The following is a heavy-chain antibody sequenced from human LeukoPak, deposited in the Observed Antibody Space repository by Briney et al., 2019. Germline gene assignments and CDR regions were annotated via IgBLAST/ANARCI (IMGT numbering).Heavy chain of an antibody. CDR2: SQTRLENEAT. V-gene: IGHV3-15*01. J-gene: IGHJ4*02. Sequence: GGSLRLSCSASESTFSHVWMAWVRQAPGRGLEWIGRSQTRLENEATYYAAAVKGRFIISRDDSKNTLYLEMNSLQAEDTAVYYCAAEWVTGADPDVRLDYWGQGSLVTVSS. CDR3: AAEWVTGADPDVRLDY. D-gene: IGHD3-10*02. CDR1: ESTFSHVW.